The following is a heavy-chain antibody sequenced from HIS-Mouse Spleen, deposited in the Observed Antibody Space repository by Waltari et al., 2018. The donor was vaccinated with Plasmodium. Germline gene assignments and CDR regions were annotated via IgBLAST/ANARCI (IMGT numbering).Heavy chain of an antibody. CDR3: ARSDPQGVDAFDI. J-gene: IGHJ3*02. CDR1: GFTFSCHL. D-gene: IGHD3-16*01. CDR2: INSDGSST. Sequence: VQLVESGGGLVQSGGSLRPSFAASGFTFSCHLLHCVRQAPGKGLVWVSRINSDGSSTSYADSVKGRFTISRDNAKNTLYLQMNSLRAEDTAVYYCARSDPQGVDAFDIWGQGTMVTVSS. V-gene: IGHV3-74*01.